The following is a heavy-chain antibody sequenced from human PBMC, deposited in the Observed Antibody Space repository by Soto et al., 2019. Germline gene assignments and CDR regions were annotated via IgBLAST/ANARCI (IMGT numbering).Heavy chain of an antibody. CDR2: IYHSGTT. Sequence: PSETLSLTCDVSGFSIKTGYYWGWIRQPPGKGLEWIGAIYHSGTTYFNPSLKSRVTMSVDTSKNHFSLRLTSVAATDTAVYHCARGMNPQDYWGQGTLVTVSS. CDR3: ARGMNPQDY. V-gene: IGHV4-38-2*01. J-gene: IGHJ4*02. CDR1: GFSIKTGYY.